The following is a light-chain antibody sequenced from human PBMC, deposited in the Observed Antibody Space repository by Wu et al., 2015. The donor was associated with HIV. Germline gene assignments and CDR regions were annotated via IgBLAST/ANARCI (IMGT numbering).Light chain of an antibody. CDR1: QSVQWH. V-gene: IGKV3-11*01. CDR3: HQRSNWRPT. J-gene: IGKJ5*01. Sequence: DILLTQSPATLSLSPGERATLSCRASQSVQWHVAWFQQKPGQVPRVLIYDSANRATGIPDKFSGSGSGTDFTLTINSLEPEDFAVYYCHQRSNWRPTFGQGTRLEIK. CDR2: DSA.